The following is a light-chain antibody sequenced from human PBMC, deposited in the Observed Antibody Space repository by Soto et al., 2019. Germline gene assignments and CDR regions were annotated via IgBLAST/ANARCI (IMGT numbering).Light chain of an antibody. Sequence: EIVLTQSPATLSLSPGDRAILSCRASQSISSALAWYQQKPGQAPRLLIYDASDRATGIPARFSGSRSGTDFTLTISSLEPEDVAVYYCQQRSDWLTVGGGTRVEIK. CDR3: QQRSDWLT. V-gene: IGKV3-11*01. J-gene: IGKJ4*01. CDR1: QSISSA. CDR2: DAS.